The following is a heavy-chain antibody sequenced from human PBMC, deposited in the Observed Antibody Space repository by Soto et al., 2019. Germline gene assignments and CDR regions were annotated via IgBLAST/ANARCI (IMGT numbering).Heavy chain of an antibody. Sequence: ASSLTVVIYGIGGVRQATGQGLEWMGWISAYNGNTNYAQKFQGRVTMTTDTSTSTAYMELRSLRSDDTAVYYCARGGKYCTNGGCSFYVPDVGGQRTTVTVSS. J-gene: IGHJ6*02. D-gene: IGHD2-8*01. V-gene: IGHV1-18*01. CDR2: ISAYNGNT. CDR1: SLTVVIYG. CDR3: ARGGKYCTNGGCSFYVPDV.